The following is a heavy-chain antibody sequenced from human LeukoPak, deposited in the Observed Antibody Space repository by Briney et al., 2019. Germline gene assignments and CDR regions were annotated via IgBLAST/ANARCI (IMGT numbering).Heavy chain of an antibody. CDR1: GFTVSSNY. CDR3: AKTPSLWWFDP. Sequence: PGGSLRLSCAASGFTVSSNYMSWVRQAPGKGLEWVSVIYSGGSTYYADSVKGRFTISRDNSNNTLYLQINSLRAEDTAVYYCAKTPSLWWFDPWGQGTLVTVSS. CDR2: IYSGGST. V-gene: IGHV3-53*01. D-gene: IGHD3-16*02. J-gene: IGHJ5*02.